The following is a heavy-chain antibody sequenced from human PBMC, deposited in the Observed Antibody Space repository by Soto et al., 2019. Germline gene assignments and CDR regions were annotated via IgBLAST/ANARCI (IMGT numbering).Heavy chain of an antibody. Sequence: SETLSLTCTVSGVSISSYYWSWIRQPPGKGLEWIGYIYYSGSTNYNPSLKSRVTISVDTSKNQFSLKLSSVTAADTAVYYCASFYGDYGFDYWGQGTLVTVSS. CDR2: IYYSGST. CDR3: ASFYGDYGFDY. D-gene: IGHD4-17*01. CDR1: GVSISSYY. V-gene: IGHV4-59*01. J-gene: IGHJ4*02.